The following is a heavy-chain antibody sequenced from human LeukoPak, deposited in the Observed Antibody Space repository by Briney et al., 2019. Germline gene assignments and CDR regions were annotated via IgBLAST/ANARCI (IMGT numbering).Heavy chain of an antibody. CDR1: GGSVSRGGHY. J-gene: IGHJ4*02. CDR2: TSYSEGT. V-gene: IGHV4-31*03. CDR3: ATADWESFYFDS. D-gene: IGHD1-26*01. Sequence: SETLSLTCTVSGGSVSRGGHYWNWIRQHPGKGLEWIGFTSYSEGTYYNPSLMSRITISVDRSQNQFSLKMRDVTAADTAVYFCATADWESFYFDSWGQGALVAVSS.